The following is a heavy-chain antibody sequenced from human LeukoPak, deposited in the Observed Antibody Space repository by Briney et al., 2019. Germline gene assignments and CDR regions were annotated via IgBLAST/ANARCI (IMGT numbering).Heavy chain of an antibody. CDR1: GGSVSSGSYY. V-gene: IGHV4-61*01. Sequence: PSETLSLTCTVSGGSVSSGSYYWSWIRQPPGKGLEWIGYIYYSGSTNYNPSLKSRVTISVDTSKDQFSLKLSSVTAADTAVYCCARDPYGDYGYFDYWGQGTLVTVSS. CDR3: ARDPYGDYGYFDY. J-gene: IGHJ4*02. CDR2: IYYSGST. D-gene: IGHD4-17*01.